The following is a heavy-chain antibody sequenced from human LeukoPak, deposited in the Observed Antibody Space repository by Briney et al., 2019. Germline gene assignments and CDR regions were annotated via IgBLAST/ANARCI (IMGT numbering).Heavy chain of an antibody. CDR1: GGSISSYY. Sequence: SETLSLTCTVSGGSISSYYWSWIRQPPGKGLEWIGYIYYSGSTNYNPSLKSRVTISVDTSKNQFSLKLSSVTAADTAVYYCARHLPPRGYSYGARLYYFDYWGQGTLVTVSS. D-gene: IGHD5-18*01. CDR2: IYYSGST. V-gene: IGHV4-59*08. CDR3: ARHLPPRGYSYGARLYYFDY. J-gene: IGHJ4*02.